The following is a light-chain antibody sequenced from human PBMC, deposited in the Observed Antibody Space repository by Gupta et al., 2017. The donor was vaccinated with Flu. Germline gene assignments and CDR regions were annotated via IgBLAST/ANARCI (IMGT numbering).Light chain of an antibody. CDR2: GEN. V-gene: IGLV3-19*01. CDR3: NSRDSSGNHLWV. CDR1: SLRRYY. J-gene: IGLJ3*02. Sequence: SSELTQDPAVSVALGQTVRITCQGASLRRYYASWYQQTPGQAPVLVIYGENKRPSGIPDRFSGSRSVNTASLTITGAQAEDDADYYCNSRDSSGNHLWVFGGGTKLTVL.